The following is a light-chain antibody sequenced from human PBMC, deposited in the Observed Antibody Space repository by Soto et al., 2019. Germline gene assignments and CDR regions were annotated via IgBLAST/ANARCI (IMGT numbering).Light chain of an antibody. CDR1: QSVLYSSNNKNY. CDR2: WAS. V-gene: IGKV4-1*01. Sequence: DIVMTQSPDSLAVSLVERATIHCKSSQSVLYSSNNKNYLAWYQQKPGQPPKLLIYWASTRESGVPDRFSGSGSGTDFTLTISSLQAEDVAVYYCQQYYSTPPTVGQGTKLEIK. CDR3: QQYYSTPPT. J-gene: IGKJ2*01.